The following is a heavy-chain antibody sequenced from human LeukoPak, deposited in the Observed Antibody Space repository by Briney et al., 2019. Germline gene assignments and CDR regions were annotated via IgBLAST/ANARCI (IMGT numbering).Heavy chain of an antibody. CDR1: GGTFSSYA. Sequence: VASVKVSCKASGGTFSSYAISWVRQAPGQGLEWMGRIIPILGIANYAQKFQGRVTITADKSTSTAYMELSSLRSEDTAVYYCARAERRDRYNYAFDIWGQGTMVTVSS. J-gene: IGHJ3*02. D-gene: IGHD5-12*01. CDR2: IIPILGIA. V-gene: IGHV1-69*04. CDR3: ARAERRDRYNYAFDI.